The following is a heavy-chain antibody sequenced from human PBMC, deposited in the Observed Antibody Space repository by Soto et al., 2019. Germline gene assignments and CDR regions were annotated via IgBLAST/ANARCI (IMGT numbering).Heavy chain of an antibody. CDR2: INHSGST. J-gene: IGHJ4*02. CDR3: AREPHIYRYSGYDGGLYYFDY. Sequence: KTSETLSLTFAVYGGSFSGYYWSWIRQPPGKGLEWIGEINHSGSTNYNPSLKSRVTISVDTSKNQFSLKLSSVTAADTAVYYCAREPHIYRYSGYDGGLYYFDYWGQGTLVTVSS. D-gene: IGHD5-12*01. CDR1: GGSFSGYY. V-gene: IGHV4-34*01.